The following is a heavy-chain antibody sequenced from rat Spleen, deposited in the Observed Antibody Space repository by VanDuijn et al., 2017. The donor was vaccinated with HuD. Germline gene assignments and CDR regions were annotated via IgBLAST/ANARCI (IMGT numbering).Heavy chain of an antibody. CDR3: ARHYRDSYAHHYFDY. V-gene: IGHV5-29*01. D-gene: IGHD1-12*01. Sequence: EVQLVESGGGLVQPGRSLKLSCAASGFTFSNYGMAWVRQAPTKGLEWVATISYDGSSIYYRDSVKGRFTISRDNAKSTLYLQMDSLRSEDTATYYCARHYRDSYAHHYFDYWGQGVMVTVSS. CDR2: ISYDGSSI. CDR1: GFTFSNYG. J-gene: IGHJ2*01.